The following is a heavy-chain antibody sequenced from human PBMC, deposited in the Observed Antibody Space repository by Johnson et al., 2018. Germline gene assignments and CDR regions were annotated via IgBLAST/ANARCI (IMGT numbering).Heavy chain of an antibody. CDR1: GVSISSGHYY. Sequence: QVQLQESGPGLVKPSQTLSLTCTVSGVSISSGHYYWSWIRQPAGKGLEWVGRIYNNETTSYSPSLESRVTISVDTSKNQLSLKLRSLTAADTAVYCCAKGPLYQYYSMDVWGKGTTVTVSS. CDR3: AKGPLYQYYSMDV. V-gene: IGHV4-61*02. CDR2: IYNNETT. J-gene: IGHJ6*03.